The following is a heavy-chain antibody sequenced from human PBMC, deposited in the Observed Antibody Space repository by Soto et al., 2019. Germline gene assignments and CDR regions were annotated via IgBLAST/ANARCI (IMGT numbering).Heavy chain of an antibody. CDR1: GFTFSSYD. V-gene: IGHV3-13*01. Sequence: GGALRLSCAAFGFTFSSYDMHWVRQATGKGLEWVSAIGTAGDTYYPGSVKGRFTISRENAKNSVYLQMNSLRAEDTVVYYCARALSVVRGVFFYGMDVWGQGTTVTVSS. D-gene: IGHD3-10*01. CDR2: IGTAGDT. J-gene: IGHJ6*02. CDR3: ARALSVVRGVFFYGMDV.